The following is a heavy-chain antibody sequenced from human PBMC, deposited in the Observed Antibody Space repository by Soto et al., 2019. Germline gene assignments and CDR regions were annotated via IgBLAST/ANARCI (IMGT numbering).Heavy chain of an antibody. CDR1: GFTFRNYA. CDR3: AKGSVTYYFES. J-gene: IGHJ4*02. Sequence: PGGSLRLSCAASGFTFRNYAMSWVRQAPGKGLEWVSAIHGSGGSAYYADSVKGRFTVSRDDSKNTLYLQMNSLRAEDMAVYNCAKGSVTYYFESWGQGTLVTVSS. D-gene: IGHD3-10*01. CDR2: IHGSGGSA. V-gene: IGHV3-23*01.